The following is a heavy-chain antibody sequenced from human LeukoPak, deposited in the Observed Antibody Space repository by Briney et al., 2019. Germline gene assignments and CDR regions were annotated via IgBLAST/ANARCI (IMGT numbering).Heavy chain of an antibody. Sequence: GVSLRLSCAASGFTFSSYAMSWVRQAPGKGLEWVSAISGSGGSTYYADSVKGRFTISRDNSKNTLYLQMNSLRAEDTAVYYCAKDRRSYGGNAVFDYWGQGTLVTVSS. CDR2: ISGSGGST. J-gene: IGHJ4*02. V-gene: IGHV3-23*01. CDR1: GFTFSSYA. D-gene: IGHD4-23*01. CDR3: AKDRRSYGGNAVFDY.